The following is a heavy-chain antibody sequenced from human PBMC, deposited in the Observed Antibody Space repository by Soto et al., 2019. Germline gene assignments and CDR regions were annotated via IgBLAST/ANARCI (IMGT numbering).Heavy chain of an antibody. CDR1: GGSISSSSYY. CDR2: IYYSGST. J-gene: IGHJ4*02. Sequence: PSETLSLTCTVSGGSISSSSYYWGWIRQPPGKGLEWIGSIYYSGSTYYNPSLKSRVTISVDTSKNQFSLKLSSVTAADTAVYYCARLGSSGPFDYWGQGTLVTVSS. V-gene: IGHV4-39*01. CDR3: ARLGSSGPFDY. D-gene: IGHD3-22*01.